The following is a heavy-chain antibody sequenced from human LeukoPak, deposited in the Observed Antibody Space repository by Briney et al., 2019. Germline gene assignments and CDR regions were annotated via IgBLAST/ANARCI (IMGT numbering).Heavy chain of an antibody. CDR2: ISNDGRNK. V-gene: IGHV3-30*04. CDR1: GFTFSSYA. D-gene: IGHD1-7*01. Sequence: GGSLRLSCADSGFTFSSYAFHWVRQSPGKGLEWVAFISNDGRNKYADSVKGRFTIPRDNSKNTLYLQMNSLRAEDTAVYYCPREGGNLPGTAYYYYRAVWGKGTTVTVSS. CDR3: PREGGNLPGTAYYYYRAV. J-gene: IGHJ6*03.